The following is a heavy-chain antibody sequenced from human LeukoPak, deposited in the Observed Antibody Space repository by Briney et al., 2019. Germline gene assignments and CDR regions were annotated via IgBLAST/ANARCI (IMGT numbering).Heavy chain of an antibody. J-gene: IGHJ4*02. Sequence: GGSLRLSCAASGFTFSSYSMNWVRQAPGKGLEWVSVVYSGDNTYYAESVKGRFTISRDNSKNTLYLQMTSLRAEDTAVYYCARDREPGTSASRFDYWGQGTLVTVSS. V-gene: IGHV3-53*01. D-gene: IGHD2-8*02. CDR2: VYSGDNT. CDR3: ARDREPGTSASRFDY. CDR1: GFTFSSYS.